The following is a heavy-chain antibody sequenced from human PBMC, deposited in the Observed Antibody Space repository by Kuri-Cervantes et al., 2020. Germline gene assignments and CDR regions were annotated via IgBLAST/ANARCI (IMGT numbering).Heavy chain of an antibody. CDR3: ARDGNLVADF. CDR2: INTHNGDR. V-gene: IGHV1-18*01. CDR1: RNTFTNYG. J-gene: IGHJ3*01. Sequence: ASVKVSCKASRNTFTNYGVSWVRQAPGQGLEWMALINTHNGDRKYAQKVQGRVTLTADTSTTTAYMELRSLRSDDTAVYYCARDGNLVADFWGQGTMVTVSS.